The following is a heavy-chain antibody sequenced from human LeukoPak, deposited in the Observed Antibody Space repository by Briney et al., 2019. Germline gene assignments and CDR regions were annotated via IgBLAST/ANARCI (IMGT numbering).Heavy chain of an antibody. Sequence: SETLSLTCTVPGGSISSGGYYWSWIRQHPGKGLEWIGYIYYSGSTNYNPSLKSRVTISVDTSKNQLSLKLSSVTAADTAVYYCARLSGGYCSSTSCYTLLLNYYYGMDVWGQGTTVTVSS. D-gene: IGHD2-2*02. CDR2: IYYSGST. CDR1: GGSISSGGYY. CDR3: ARLSGGYCSSTSCYTLLLNYYYGMDV. V-gene: IGHV4-61*08. J-gene: IGHJ6*02.